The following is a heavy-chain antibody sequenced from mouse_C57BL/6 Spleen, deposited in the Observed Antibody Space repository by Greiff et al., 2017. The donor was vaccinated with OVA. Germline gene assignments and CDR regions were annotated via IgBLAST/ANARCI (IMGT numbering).Heavy chain of an antibody. V-gene: IGHV5-17*01. CDR3: ARGRTHWYFDV. D-gene: IGHD5-1*01. Sequence: EVMLVESGGGLVKPGGSLKLSCAASGFTFSDYGMHWVRQAPEKGLEWVAYISSGSSTIYYADTVKGRFTISRDNAKNTLFLQMTSLRSEDTAMYYCARGRTHWYFDVWGTGTTVTVSS. CDR2: ISSGSSTI. J-gene: IGHJ1*03. CDR1: GFTFSDYG.